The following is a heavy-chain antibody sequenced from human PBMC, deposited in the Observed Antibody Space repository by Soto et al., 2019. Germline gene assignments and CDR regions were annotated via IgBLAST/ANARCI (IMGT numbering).Heavy chain of an antibody. Sequence: EVQLVESGGGLVQPGGSLRLSCAASGFTFSSYSMNWVRQAPGKGLEWVSYISSSSSTIYYADSVKGRFTISRDNAKNSLYLQMNSPRDEDTAVYYCAIEGGNLNWFDPWGQGTLVTVSS. CDR2: ISSSSSTI. CDR1: GFTFSSYS. J-gene: IGHJ5*02. CDR3: AIEGGNLNWFDP. V-gene: IGHV3-48*02. D-gene: IGHD1-26*01.